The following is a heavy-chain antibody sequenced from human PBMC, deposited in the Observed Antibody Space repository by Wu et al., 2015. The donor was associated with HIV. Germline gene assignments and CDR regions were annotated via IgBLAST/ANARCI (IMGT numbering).Heavy chain of an antibody. D-gene: IGHD3-22*01. CDR1: GYTFTDYY. V-gene: IGHV1-2*02. Sequence: QVQLLQSGAEVKKPGASVMVSCKASGYTFTDYYMYWVRQAPGQGLEWMGWINPNRGGTKYAQKFQGRVTMTRDTAVSTAYMELNSLRSDDTAVYYCARLQSLSGFYSNADYWARERCHRLL. CDR3: ARLQSLSGFYSNADY. CDR2: INPNRGGT. J-gene: IGHJ4*02.